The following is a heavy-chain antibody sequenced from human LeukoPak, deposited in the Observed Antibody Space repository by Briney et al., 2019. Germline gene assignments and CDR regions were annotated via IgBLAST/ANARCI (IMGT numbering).Heavy chain of an antibody. J-gene: IGHJ6*03. Sequence: ASVKVSCKASGYTFICFYIHWVRQAPGQGREWMGWINPNSGVTNYAQKLQGRGTITRDTYIEKAYMQMRRLRGDDTAVYYCAKDRYGDYEAPFHYYMDAWGRGTTVTVSS. CDR1: GYTFICFY. D-gene: IGHD5-12*01. V-gene: IGHV1-2*02. CDR2: INPNSGVT. CDR3: AKDRYGDYEAPFHYYMDA.